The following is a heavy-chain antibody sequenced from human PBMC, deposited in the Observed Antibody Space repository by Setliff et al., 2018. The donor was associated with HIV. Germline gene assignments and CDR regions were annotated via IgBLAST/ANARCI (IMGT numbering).Heavy chain of an antibody. D-gene: IGHD1-26*01. CDR2: VSHTGST. Sequence: SETLSLTCAVYGGSLSGYYWRWIRQPPGKGLEWIGDVSHTGSTNYNPSLKSRITISADTPKNQFSLKLSSVTAADAAVYYCAREGTYSGTYWVRRVASFDIWGQGTMVTVS. CDR1: GGSLSGYY. CDR3: AREGTYSGTYWVRRVASFDI. V-gene: IGHV4-34*01. J-gene: IGHJ3*02.